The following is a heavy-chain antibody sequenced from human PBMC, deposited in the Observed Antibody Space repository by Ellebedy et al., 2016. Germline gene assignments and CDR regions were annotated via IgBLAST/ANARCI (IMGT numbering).Heavy chain of an antibody. CDR3: ARGGEFTVTSH. CDR1: GGTFSSYA. CDR2: IIPMLNIT. Sequence: ASVKVSCKASGGTFSSYAINWVRQAPGQGLEWMGRIIPMLNITNYAQKFRGRVTITADKSTSTAYMELSSLRSEDTAVYYCARGGEFTVTSHWGQGTLVTVSS. J-gene: IGHJ4*02. V-gene: IGHV1-69*04. D-gene: IGHD4-11*01.